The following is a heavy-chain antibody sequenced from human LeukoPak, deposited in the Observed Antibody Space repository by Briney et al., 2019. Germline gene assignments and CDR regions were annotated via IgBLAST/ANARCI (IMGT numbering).Heavy chain of an antibody. CDR2: INPNSGGT. CDR1: GYTFTRYY. J-gene: IGHJ4*02. CDR3: AMSSYSSGWYLDY. V-gene: IGHV1-2*02. D-gene: IGHD6-19*01. Sequence: ASVKVSCKASGYTFTRYYMHWVRQAPGQGLEWMGWINPNSGGTNYAQKFQGRVTMTRDTSISTAYMELSRLRSDDTAVYYCAMSSYSSGWYLDYWGQGTLVTVSS.